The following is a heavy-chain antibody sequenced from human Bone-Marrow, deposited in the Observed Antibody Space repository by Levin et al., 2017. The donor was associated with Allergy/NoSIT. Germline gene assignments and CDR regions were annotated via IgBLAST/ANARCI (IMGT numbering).Heavy chain of an antibody. Sequence: PGESLKISCAASGFTFSSYGMHWVRQAPGKGLEWVAVISYDGSNKYYADSVKGRFTISRDNSKNTLYLQMNSLRAEDTAVYYCAKEWSGYYSKMDVWGQGTTVTVSS. CDR2: ISYDGSNK. CDR3: AKEWSGYYSKMDV. D-gene: IGHD3-3*01. V-gene: IGHV3-30*18. CDR1: GFTFSSYG. J-gene: IGHJ6*02.